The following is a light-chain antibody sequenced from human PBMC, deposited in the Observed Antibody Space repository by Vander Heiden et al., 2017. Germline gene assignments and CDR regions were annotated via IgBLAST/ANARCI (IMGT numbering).Light chain of an antibody. CDR2: EVS. CDR1: SSDVGGYNY. Sequence: QSALTQPPSASGPPGHSVTLSCTGTSSDVGGYNYVAWYQQHPGKAPKVLIYEVSKRPSGVPDRFSGSKSGNTASLTVSGLQAEDEADYYCSSYAGSTAYVFGTGTKVTVL. CDR3: SSYAGSTAYV. J-gene: IGLJ1*01. V-gene: IGLV2-8*01.